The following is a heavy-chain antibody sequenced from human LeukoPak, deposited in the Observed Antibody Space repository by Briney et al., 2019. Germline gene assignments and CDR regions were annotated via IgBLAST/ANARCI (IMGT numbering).Heavy chain of an antibody. D-gene: IGHD2-2*01. Sequence: GGPLRLSCAASGFTFSSYSMNWVRQAPGKGLEWVSSISSSSSYIYYADSVKGRFTISRDNAKNSLYLQMNSLRAEDTAVYYCARVWVVLAALDYWGQGTLVSVSS. CDR3: ARVWVVLAALDY. CDR2: ISSSSSYI. J-gene: IGHJ4*02. V-gene: IGHV3-21*01. CDR1: GFTFSSYS.